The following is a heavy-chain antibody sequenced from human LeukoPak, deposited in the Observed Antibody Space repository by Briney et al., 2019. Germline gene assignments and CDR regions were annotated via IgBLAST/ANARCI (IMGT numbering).Heavy chain of an antibody. D-gene: IGHD6-13*01. J-gene: IGHJ4*02. CDR2: IYHSGST. CDR1: GGSISSSNW. CDR3: ARGATAAAGGVDY. V-gene: IGHV4-4*02. Sequence: SETLSLTYAVSGGSISSSNWWSWVRQPPGKGLEWIGSIYHSGSTYYNPSLKSRVTISVDTSKNQFSLKLSSVTAADTAVYYCARGATAAAGGVDYWGQGTLVTVSS.